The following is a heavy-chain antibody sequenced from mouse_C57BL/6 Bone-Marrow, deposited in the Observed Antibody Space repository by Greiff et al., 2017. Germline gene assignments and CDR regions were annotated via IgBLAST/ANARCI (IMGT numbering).Heavy chain of an antibody. CDR2: INPYNGGT. Sequence: SGPVLVKPGASVKMSCKASGYTFTDYYMNWVKQSHGKSLEWIGVINPYNGGTSYNQKFKGKATLTVDKSSSTAYMELNSLTSEDSAVYYCARFGNSDYYAMDYWGQGTSVTVSS. V-gene: IGHV1-19*01. CDR3: ARFGNSDYYAMDY. CDR1: GYTFTDYY. J-gene: IGHJ4*01. D-gene: IGHD2-1*01.